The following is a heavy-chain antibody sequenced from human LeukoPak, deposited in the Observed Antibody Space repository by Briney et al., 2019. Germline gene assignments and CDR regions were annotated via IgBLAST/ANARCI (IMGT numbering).Heavy chain of an antibody. D-gene: IGHD3-3*01. V-gene: IGHV1-18*01. CDR1: GYTVTSYG. Sequence: ASVKVSCTASGYTVTSYGISWVRQAPGQGLEWMGWISAYNGNTNYAQKLQGRVTMTTDTSTSTAYMELRSLRSDDTAVYYCARDNLNKYDFWSGSVDYWGQGTLVTVSS. CDR2: ISAYNGNT. CDR3: ARDNLNKYDFWSGSVDY. J-gene: IGHJ4*02.